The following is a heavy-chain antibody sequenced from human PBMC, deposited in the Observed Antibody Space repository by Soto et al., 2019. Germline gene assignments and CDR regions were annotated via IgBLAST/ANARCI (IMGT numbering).Heavy chain of an antibody. Sequence: PGESLKISCKVPGYTFTHYWLDWVRQVPGKGLEWVGVIYPSDSRATYSPSFQGRVTISADNSITTSSLQFSSLKTSDTATYFCARPRDSGSYYYSFDSWGQGTPVTVSS. CDR3: ARPRDSGSYYYSFDS. CDR1: GYTFTHYW. CDR2: IYPSDSRA. J-gene: IGHJ4*02. V-gene: IGHV5-51*01. D-gene: IGHD1-26*01.